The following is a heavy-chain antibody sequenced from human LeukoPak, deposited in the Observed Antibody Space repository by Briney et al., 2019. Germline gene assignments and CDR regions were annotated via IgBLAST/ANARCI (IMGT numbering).Heavy chain of an antibody. J-gene: IGHJ4*02. Sequence: PGGSLRLSCAASGFTFSSYAMHWDRQAPGKGLEWVAVISYDGSNKYYADSVKGRFTISRDNSKNTLYLQMNSLRAEDTAVYYCARAIAARPFSVLDYWGQGTLVTVSS. CDR3: ARAIAARPFSVLDY. CDR2: ISYDGSNK. V-gene: IGHV3-30-3*01. CDR1: GFTFSSYA. D-gene: IGHD6-6*01.